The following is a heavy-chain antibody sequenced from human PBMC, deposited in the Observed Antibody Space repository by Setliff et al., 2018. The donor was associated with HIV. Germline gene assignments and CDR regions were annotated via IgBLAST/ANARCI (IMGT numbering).Heavy chain of an antibody. CDR3: ARHRYSSSINWFDP. Sequence: NPSETLSLTCNVSGFSFRNSFYNWGWIRQPPGKGLEWIGTIYYSGTTYYNPSLKSRVTMTIDTSQNQFSLELTSVTATDTAVYYCARHRYSSSINWFDPWGQGTLVTVSS. CDR2: IYYSGTT. V-gene: IGHV4-39*01. D-gene: IGHD6-13*01. J-gene: IGHJ5*02. CDR1: GFSFRNSFYN.